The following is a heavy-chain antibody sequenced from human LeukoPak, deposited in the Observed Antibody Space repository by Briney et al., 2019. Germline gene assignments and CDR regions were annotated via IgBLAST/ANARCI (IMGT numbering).Heavy chain of an antibody. CDR3: ARDSPGQPADY. CDR2: ITTSNGNT. CDR1: GYTFISYG. D-gene: IGHD2-2*01. Sequence: GASVKVSCKASGYTFISYGIGWVRQAPGQGLEWMGWITTSNGNTNYAQKLQGRVTMTTDTSTSTAYMELRSLRSDDTAVYYCARDSPGQPADYWGQGTLVTVSS. J-gene: IGHJ4*02. V-gene: IGHV1-18*01.